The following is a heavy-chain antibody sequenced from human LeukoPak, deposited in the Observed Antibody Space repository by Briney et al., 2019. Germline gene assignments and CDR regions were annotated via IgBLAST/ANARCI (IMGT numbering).Heavy chain of an antibody. V-gene: IGHV3-23*01. Sequence: GGSLRLSCAASGFTFSSYAMSWVRQAPGKGLEWVSVISGSGGSTNYADSVKGRFTISRDNSKNTLYLQMNSLRAEDTAVYYCARDMTGVVVPATPFDYWGQGTLVTVSS. CDR3: ARDMTGVVVPATPFDY. J-gene: IGHJ4*02. CDR1: GFTFSSYA. CDR2: ISGSGGST. D-gene: IGHD2-2*01.